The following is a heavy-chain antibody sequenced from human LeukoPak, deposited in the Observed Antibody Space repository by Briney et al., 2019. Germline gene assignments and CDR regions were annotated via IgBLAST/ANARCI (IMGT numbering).Heavy chain of an antibody. V-gene: IGHV3-23*01. CDR1: GFTFSSFA. CDR2: VSGSGGAT. Sequence: PGGSLRLSCAASGFTFSSFAMSWVRQAPGKGLEWVAAVSGSGGATYYVDSVKGRFTISRDNSKNTLYLEMNSLRAEDTALYYCTKSNREFDPWGQGTLVTVSS. D-gene: IGHD1-14*01. J-gene: IGHJ5*02. CDR3: TKSNREFDP.